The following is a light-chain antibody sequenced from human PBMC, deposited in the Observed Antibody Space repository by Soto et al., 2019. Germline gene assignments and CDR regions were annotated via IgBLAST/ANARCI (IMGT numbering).Light chain of an antibody. J-gene: IGLJ7*01. CDR2: DNS. CDR1: SSNIGTVYE. CDR3: QSYDSNMSAYV. Sequence: QSVLTQPPSVSGAPGQRVTISCTGSSSNIGTVYEVHWYQQLPGTAPKLLIYDNSHRPSGVPDRFSGSKSGTSASLAITGLQAEDEADYYCQSYDSNMSAYVFGTGTQLTVL. V-gene: IGLV1-40*01.